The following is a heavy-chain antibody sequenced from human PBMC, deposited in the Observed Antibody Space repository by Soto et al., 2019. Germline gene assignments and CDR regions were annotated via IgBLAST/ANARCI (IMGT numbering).Heavy chain of an antibody. Sequence: EVQLVESGGGSVQPGRSLRLSCAASGFTFDDYAMHWVRQAPGKGLEWVSGISWNSATIGYGDSVKGRFTISRDNAKNSLYLQMNSLRPEDTALYYCANEYSNLGLYYQYGMDVWGPGTTVTVSS. CDR3: ANEYSNLGLYYQYGMDV. D-gene: IGHD4-4*01. CDR1: GFTFDDYA. J-gene: IGHJ6*02. V-gene: IGHV3-9*01. CDR2: ISWNSATI.